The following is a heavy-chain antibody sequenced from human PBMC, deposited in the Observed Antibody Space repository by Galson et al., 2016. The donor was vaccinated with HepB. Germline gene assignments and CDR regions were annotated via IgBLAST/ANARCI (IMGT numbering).Heavy chain of an antibody. CDR1: RFTFINSW. J-gene: IGHJ3*02. D-gene: IGHD6-19*01. Sequence: SLRLSCAASRFTFINSWMSWVRQAPGKGLEWVANIKQDGSEKYYVDSVKGRFTISRDNAKNSLFLQMNGLRAEDTAVYYCARALSSSGWTYWYFDIWGQGTLVTVSS. CDR2: IKQDGSEK. CDR3: ARALSSSGWTYWYFDI. V-gene: IGHV3-7*03.